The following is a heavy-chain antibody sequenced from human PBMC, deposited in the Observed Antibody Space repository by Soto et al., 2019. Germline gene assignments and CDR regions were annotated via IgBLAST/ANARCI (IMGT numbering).Heavy chain of an antibody. D-gene: IGHD2-2*01. Sequence: GGSLRLSCAASGFSISDYWMSWVRQAPGKGLEWVANIKRDGSEKYYVDSVKGRFTISRDNAKNSLYLQMNSLRADDTAVYYCARDRDLAVPAAVIYCDSWGQGTLVTVSS. CDR1: GFSISDYW. CDR2: IKRDGSEK. CDR3: ARDRDLAVPAAVIYCDS. V-gene: IGHV3-7*01. J-gene: IGHJ4*02.